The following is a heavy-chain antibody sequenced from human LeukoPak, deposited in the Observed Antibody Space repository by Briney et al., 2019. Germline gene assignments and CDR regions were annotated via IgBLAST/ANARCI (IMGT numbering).Heavy chain of an antibody. Sequence: GGSLRLSCEASGFTLSIYAMNWVRQGPGKGLEWVSTINGGGGNTYYAESVKGRFTISRDNSKNTLYLQMDSLRAEDTAVYYCAKDPSFGGIVATYFDYWGQGTLVTVSS. J-gene: IGHJ4*02. D-gene: IGHD3-16*02. V-gene: IGHV3-23*01. CDR1: GFTLSIYA. CDR3: AKDPSFGGIVATYFDY. CDR2: INGGGGNT.